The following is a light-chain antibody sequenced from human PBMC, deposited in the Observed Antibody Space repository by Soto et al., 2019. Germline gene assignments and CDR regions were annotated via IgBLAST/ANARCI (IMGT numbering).Light chain of an antibody. CDR3: QQSYSNPIT. CDR1: QSIRRY. Sequence: DSQMTQSPSSLSASVGDRFTITCRASQSIRRYLNWYQQKPGKAPKLLIYAASSLQSGVPSRFSGSGSGTDFTLTISSLQPEDFETYYCQQSYSNPITFGQGTRLEIK. CDR2: AAS. J-gene: IGKJ5*01. V-gene: IGKV1-39*01.